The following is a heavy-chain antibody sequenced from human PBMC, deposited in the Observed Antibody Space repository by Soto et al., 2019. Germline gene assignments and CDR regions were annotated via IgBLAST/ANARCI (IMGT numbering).Heavy chain of an antibody. J-gene: IGHJ4*02. D-gene: IGHD2-15*01. CDR3: AVGGGGTRY. V-gene: IGHV1-3*01. CDR2: INPGDGYT. Sequence: QVQLVQSGAEVKKPGASVKLSCKASGYTFSSFAIHWVRQAPGQGLEWMAWINPGDGYTRLLQKFQGRVTITRDTSATTAFMELNSLTSTDTAVYYCAVGGGGTRYWGQGTLVTVSS. CDR1: GYTFSSFA.